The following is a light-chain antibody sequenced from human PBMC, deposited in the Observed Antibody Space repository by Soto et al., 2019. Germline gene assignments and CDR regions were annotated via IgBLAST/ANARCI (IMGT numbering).Light chain of an antibody. V-gene: IGKV3-11*01. CDR3: QQRSNWPPT. Sequence: EIVLTQSPATLSLSPGERATLSCRASQSVSSSLAWYQQKPGQAPRLLIYDASNRATGIPARLSGSGSGTDFTLTISSLEPEDFALYSCQQRSNWPPTFGQGSKVEIK. J-gene: IGKJ1*01. CDR1: QSVSSS. CDR2: DAS.